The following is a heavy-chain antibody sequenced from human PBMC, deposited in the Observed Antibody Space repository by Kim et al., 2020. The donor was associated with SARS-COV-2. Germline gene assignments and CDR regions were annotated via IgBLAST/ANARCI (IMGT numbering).Heavy chain of an antibody. CDR3: VSFVSGY. CDR1: GFNFTDSS. Sequence: GGSLRLSCAASGFNFTDSSIHWVRQASGKGLEWVGSVRSKSKSYATGYAASVKGSFTISRDDSKNTAYLQMNSLRTEDTAVYYCVSFVSGYWGQGTVVTVSS. D-gene: IGHD6-6*01. V-gene: IGHV3-73*01. J-gene: IGHJ4*02. CDR2: VRSKSKSYAT.